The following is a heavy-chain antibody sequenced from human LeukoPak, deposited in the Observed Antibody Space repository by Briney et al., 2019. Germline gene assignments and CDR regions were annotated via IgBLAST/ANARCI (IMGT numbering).Heavy chain of an antibody. V-gene: IGHV3-23*01. CDR1: GFTFSSYG. CDR3: AYTYYYFLGGYSPYFDY. D-gene: IGHD3-3*01. J-gene: IGHJ4*02. Sequence: GGSLRLSCAASGFTFSSYGMSWVRQAPGKGLEWVSAISGSGGSTYYADSVKGRFTISRDNSKNTLYLQMNSLRAEDTAVYYCAYTYYYFLGGYSPYFDYWGQGTLVTVSS. CDR2: ISGSGGST.